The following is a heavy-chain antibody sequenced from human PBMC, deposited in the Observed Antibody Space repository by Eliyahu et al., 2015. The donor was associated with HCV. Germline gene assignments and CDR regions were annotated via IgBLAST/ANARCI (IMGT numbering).Heavy chain of an antibody. D-gene: IGHD1-26*01. CDR2: HLFRWGP. J-gene: IGHJ4*02. V-gene: IGHV4-31*03. Sequence: QVQLQESGPGLVKPSQTLSLTCSVSGGSISSGGYYWSWIRQHPGKGLEWIWDHLFRWGPHHNPSLKSRLTISLDTSKNQFSLNLTSMTAADTAVYYCARMGFNEGVYWGQGTLVTVSS. CDR3: ARMGFNEGVY. CDR1: GGSISSGGYY.